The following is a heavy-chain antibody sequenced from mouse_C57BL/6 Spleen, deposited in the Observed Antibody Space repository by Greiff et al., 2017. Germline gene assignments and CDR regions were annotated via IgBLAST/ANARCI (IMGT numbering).Heavy chain of an antibody. J-gene: IGHJ2*01. CDR2: IYPGDGDT. CDR3: ARGGDDGYYYFDY. CDR1: GYAFSSSW. Sequence: QVQLQQSGPELVKPGASVKISCKASGYAFSSSWMNWVKQRPGQGLEWIGRIYPGDGDTNYNGKFKGKATLTADKSSSTAYMQLSSLTSEDSAVYFCARGGDDGYYYFDYWGQGTTLTVSS. V-gene: IGHV1-82*01. D-gene: IGHD2-3*01.